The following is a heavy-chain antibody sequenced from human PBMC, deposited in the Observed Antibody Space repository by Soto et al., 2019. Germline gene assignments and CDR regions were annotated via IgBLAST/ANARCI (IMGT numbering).Heavy chain of an antibody. D-gene: IGHD3-22*01. CDR1: GHSISSSKW. V-gene: IGHV4-4*02. CDR2: IYHGGST. Sequence: PXETLSLTCAVAGHSISSSKWWSWVRQPPGKGLEWIGEIYHGGSTNYNPSLKSRVTISIDKSKNQFSLKLSSVTAADTAVYYCARLPNYYDSSGYHSWSQGPLVTVSS. CDR3: ARLPNYYDSSGYHS. J-gene: IGHJ4*02.